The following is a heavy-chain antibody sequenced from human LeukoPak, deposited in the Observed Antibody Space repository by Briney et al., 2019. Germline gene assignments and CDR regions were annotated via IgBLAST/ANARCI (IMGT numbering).Heavy chain of an antibody. CDR3: ARVSPYYDILTLPIDY. D-gene: IGHD3-9*01. J-gene: IGHJ4*02. V-gene: IGHV4-34*01. Sequence: SETLSLTCAVYGGSFSGYYWSWIRQPPGKGLEWIGEINHSGSTNYNPSLKRRVTISVDTSKNPFYMKLSSVTAADTAVYYCARVSPYYDILTLPIDYWGQGTLVTVSS. CDR2: INHSGST. CDR1: GGSFSGYY.